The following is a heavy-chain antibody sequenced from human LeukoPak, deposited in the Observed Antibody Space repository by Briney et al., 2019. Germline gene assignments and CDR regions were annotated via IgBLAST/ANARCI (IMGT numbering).Heavy chain of an antibody. J-gene: IGHJ1*01. CDR3: ARAGITTTGPLFQH. D-gene: IGHD6-13*01. CDR2: ISSSSSTI. V-gene: IGHV3-48*01. CDR1: GFTFSSYS. Sequence: GGSLRLSCAASGFTFSSYSMNWVRQAPGKGLEWVSYISSSSSTIYYADSVKGRFTVSRDNAKSSLYLQMNSLRAEDTAVYYCARAGITTTGPLFQHWGQGTLVTVSS.